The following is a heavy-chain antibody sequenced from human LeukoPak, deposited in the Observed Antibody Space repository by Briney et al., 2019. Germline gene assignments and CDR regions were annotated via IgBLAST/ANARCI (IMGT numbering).Heavy chain of an antibody. CDR3: ARGGGNSGDY. Sequence: SWIRQPPGKGLEWIGYIYYSGSTYYNPSLKSRVTISVDTSKNQFSLKLSSVTAADTAVYYCARGGGNSGDYWGQGTLVTVSS. V-gene: IGHV4-30-4*01. J-gene: IGHJ4*02. CDR2: IYYSGST. D-gene: IGHD4-23*01.